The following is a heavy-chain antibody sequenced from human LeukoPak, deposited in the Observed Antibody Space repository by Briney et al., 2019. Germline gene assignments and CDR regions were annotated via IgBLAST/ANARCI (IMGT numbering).Heavy chain of an antibody. J-gene: IGHJ3*02. CDR1: GLTVSSSY. Sequence: GGSLRLSCAASGLTVSSSYMSWVRQAPGKGLVWVSSINGDGTSTDYADSVKGRFSISRDNAKNTLYLQMNSLRSEDTAVYYCAKEPHSDYSDHTDSFDIWGQGTMVAVSS. V-gene: IGHV3-74*01. CDR3: AKEPHSDYSDHTDSFDI. CDR2: INGDGTST. D-gene: IGHD4-17*01.